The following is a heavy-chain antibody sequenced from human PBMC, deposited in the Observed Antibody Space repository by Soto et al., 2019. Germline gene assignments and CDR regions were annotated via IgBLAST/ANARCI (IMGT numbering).Heavy chain of an antibody. J-gene: IGHJ4*02. CDR2: INSDGSTT. CDR1: GFTFSSYW. Sequence: GGSLRLSCAASGFTFSSYWMHWVRQAPGKGLVWVSRINSDGSTTSYVDPVKGRFTISRDNAKNTLYLQMNSLRAEDTAVYYCARTLYSSSRIDYWGPGTLVTVSS. CDR3: ARTLYSSSRIDY. D-gene: IGHD6-6*01. V-gene: IGHV3-74*01.